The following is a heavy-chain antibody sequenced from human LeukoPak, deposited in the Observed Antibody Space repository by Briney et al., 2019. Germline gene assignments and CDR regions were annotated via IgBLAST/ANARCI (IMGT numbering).Heavy chain of an antibody. CDR1: GFTFSDYN. D-gene: IGHD6-13*01. J-gene: IGHJ4*02. V-gene: IGHV3-21*06. CDR2: IRDSRSDI. CDR3: ARSYSSNWYGTFDY. Sequence: GGSLRLSCAASGFTFSDYNMNWVRQAPGKGLEWVSSIRDSRSDIYYADSVKGRFTISRDNAKNSLYLQMNSLRAEDTAVYYCARSYSSNWYGTFDYWGQGTVVTVSS.